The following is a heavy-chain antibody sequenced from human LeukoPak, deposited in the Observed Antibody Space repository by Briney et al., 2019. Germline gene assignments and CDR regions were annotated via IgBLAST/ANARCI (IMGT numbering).Heavy chain of an antibody. J-gene: IGHJ2*01. V-gene: IGHV1-2*02. CDR1: GYTFTGYY. D-gene: IGHD3-10*01. CDR2: INPNSGGT. CDR3: ARDPYGTWYFDL. Sequence: ASVKVSCKASGYTFTGYYMHWVRQAPGQGLEWMGWINPNSGGTNYAQKFQGRVTMTRDTSISTAYMELSGLRSDDTAVYYCARDPYGTWYFDLWGRGTLVTVSS.